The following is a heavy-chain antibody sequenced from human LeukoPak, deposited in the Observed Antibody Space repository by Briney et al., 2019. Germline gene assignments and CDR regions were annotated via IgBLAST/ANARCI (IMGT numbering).Heavy chain of an antibody. CDR3: ARVSVTLFGAVIILNAFDV. D-gene: IGHD3-3*01. CDR2: ISRYTGNT. V-gene: IGHV1-18*01. Sequence: ASVKVSCKPSGYTFINYGISWVRQAPGQGLEWMGWISRYTGNTNYALQLQGRVTMTTDTSTSTAYMELRSLRYDDTAVYYCARVSVTLFGAVIILNAFDVWGQGTMVTVSS. J-gene: IGHJ3*01. CDR1: GYTFINYG.